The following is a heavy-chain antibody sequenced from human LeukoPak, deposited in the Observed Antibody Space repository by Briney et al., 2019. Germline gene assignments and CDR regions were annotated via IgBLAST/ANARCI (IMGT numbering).Heavy chain of an antibody. CDR1: GGSISSYY. CDR3: ARQIPYCSGGSCAHYFDY. V-gene: IGHV4-59*08. J-gene: IGHJ4*02. Sequence: SETLSLTCTVSGGSISSYYWSWIRQPPGKGLEWIGYIYYSGSTNYNPSLKSRVTISVGTSKNQFSLKLSSVTAADTAVYYCARQIPYCSGGSCAHYFDYWGQGTLVTVSS. CDR2: IYYSGST. D-gene: IGHD2-15*01.